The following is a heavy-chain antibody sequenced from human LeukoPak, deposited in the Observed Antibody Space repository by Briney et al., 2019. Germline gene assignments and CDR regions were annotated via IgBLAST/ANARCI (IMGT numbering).Heavy chain of an antibody. J-gene: IGHJ4*02. V-gene: IGHV1-24*01. Sequence: ASVKVSCKASGYTLTELSMHWVRQAPGKGLEWMGGFDPEDGETIYAQKFQGRVTMTEDTSTDTAYMELSSLRSEDTAVYYCATGVYDSSGYYLALDYWGQGTLVTVSS. CDR3: ATGVYDSSGYYLALDY. CDR2: FDPEDGET. CDR1: GYTLTELS. D-gene: IGHD3-22*01.